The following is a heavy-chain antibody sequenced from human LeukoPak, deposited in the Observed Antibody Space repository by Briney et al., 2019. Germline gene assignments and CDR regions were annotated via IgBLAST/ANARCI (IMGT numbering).Heavy chain of an antibody. CDR2: IDVTTGIS. CDR3: AKVNYYHLYF. CDR1: GFTFSTYS. J-gene: IGHJ4*02. V-gene: IGHV3-23*01. D-gene: IGHD3-22*01. Sequence: PGGSLRLSCAASGFTFSTYSMSWVRQAPGKGLEWVSTIDVTTGISYYADSVKGRFTISRDNFQNTLFLQLNNLRVDDTAVYYCAKVNYYHLYFWGQGTLVTVSS.